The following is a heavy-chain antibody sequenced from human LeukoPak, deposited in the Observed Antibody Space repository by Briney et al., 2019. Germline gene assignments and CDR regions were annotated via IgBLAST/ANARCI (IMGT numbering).Heavy chain of an antibody. CDR1: LGSITNNY. V-gene: IGHV4-59*01. D-gene: IGHD4-17*01. CDR2: THYNGST. J-gene: IGHJ4*02. CDR3: ARVRGDYGSVT. Sequence: SETLSLTCTVSLGSITNNYWAWIRQPPGKGLEWIGYTHYNGSTNYNPSPKSRVTMSVDTSKNQFSLKLSSVTAADTAVYYCARVRGDYGSVTWGPGTLVTVSS.